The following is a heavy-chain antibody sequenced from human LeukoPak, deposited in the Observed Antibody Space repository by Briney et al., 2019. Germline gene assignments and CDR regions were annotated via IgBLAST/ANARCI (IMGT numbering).Heavy chain of an antibody. CDR1: GFTFSDYY. CDR3: ARGRLLEWLLVFDP. V-gene: IGHV3-11*04. Sequence: PGGSLRLSCAASGFTFSDYYMSWIRQAPGKGLEWVSYISSSGSTIYYADSVKGRFTISRDNAKNSLYLQMNSLRAEDTAVYYCARGRLLEWLLVFDPWGQGTLVTVSS. D-gene: IGHD3-3*01. J-gene: IGHJ5*02. CDR2: ISSSGSTI.